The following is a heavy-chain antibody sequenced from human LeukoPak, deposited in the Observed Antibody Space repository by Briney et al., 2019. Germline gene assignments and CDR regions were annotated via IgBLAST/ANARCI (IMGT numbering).Heavy chain of an antibody. CDR1: GYTFTGYY. CDR3: ARDLGYYDSSGYYYVGWFDP. D-gene: IGHD3-22*01. Sequence: ASVKLSCKASGYTFTGYYMHWVRQAPGQGLEWMGWINPNSGGTNYAQKFQGRVTMTRDTSISTAYMELSRLRSDDTAVYYCARDLGYYDSSGYYYVGWFDPWGQGTLVTVSS. V-gene: IGHV1-2*02. J-gene: IGHJ5*02. CDR2: INPNSGGT.